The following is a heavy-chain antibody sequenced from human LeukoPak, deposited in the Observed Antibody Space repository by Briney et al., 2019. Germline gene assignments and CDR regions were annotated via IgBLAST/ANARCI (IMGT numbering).Heavy chain of an antibody. V-gene: IGHV3-7*01. CDR3: ARDSAAVPVAVPGGDY. CDR2: IKQDGTEK. J-gene: IGHJ4*02. D-gene: IGHD3-16*01. Sequence: GGSLRLSCAVSGFTFTSHWMNWVRQAPGKGPEWVANIKQDGTEKYYVDSVKGRFTISRDNAKNSLYLQMNSLRVEDTAVYYCARDSAAVPVAVPGGDYGGQGTLVTVSS. CDR1: GFTFTSHW.